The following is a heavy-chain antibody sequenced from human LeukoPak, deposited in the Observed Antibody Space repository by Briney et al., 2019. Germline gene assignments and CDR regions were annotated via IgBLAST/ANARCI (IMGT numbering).Heavy chain of an antibody. V-gene: IGHV1-2*02. D-gene: IGHD4-17*01. J-gene: IGHJ4*02. CDR1: GYTXTGYY. CDR3: ATQYGDYVYYFDY. Sequence: ASVKVSCKASGYTXTGYYLHWVRQAPGQGLEWMGWSNPNSGGTNYAQKFQGRVTMTRDTSISTAYMELSRLRSDDTAVYYCATQYGDYVYYFDYWGQGTLVTVSS. CDR2: SNPNSGGT.